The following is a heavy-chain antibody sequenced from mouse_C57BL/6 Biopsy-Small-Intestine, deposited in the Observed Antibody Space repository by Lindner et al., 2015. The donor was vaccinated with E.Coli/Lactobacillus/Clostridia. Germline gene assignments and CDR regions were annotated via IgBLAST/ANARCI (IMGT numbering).Heavy chain of an antibody. V-gene: IGHV1-80*01. D-gene: IGHD5-1*01. CDR2: IYPGDGDT. CDR3: AREGILPFDY. J-gene: IGHJ2*01. Sequence: VQLQESGAELVKPGASVKISCKTSGYAFSSYWMNWVKQRPGKGLEWIGQIYPGDGDTNYNGKFKVKATLTADKSSSTAYMQLSSLTSEDSAVYFCAREGILPFDYWGHGTTLTVSS. CDR1: GYAFSSYW.